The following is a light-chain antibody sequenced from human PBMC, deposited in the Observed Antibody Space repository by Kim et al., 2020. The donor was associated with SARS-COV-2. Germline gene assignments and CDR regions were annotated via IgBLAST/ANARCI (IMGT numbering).Light chain of an antibody. V-gene: IGKV3-20*01. J-gene: IGKJ5*01. CDR3: QQYDSSPMT. CDR2: GAS. CDR1: QSVSSSY. Sequence: ELVLTQSPGTLSLSPGERATLSCRASQSVSSSYLAWYQQKSGQAPRLLIYGASTRATGIPDRFSGSESGTDFTLTITRLEPEDFAVYYCQQYDSSPMTFGQGKRLEIK.